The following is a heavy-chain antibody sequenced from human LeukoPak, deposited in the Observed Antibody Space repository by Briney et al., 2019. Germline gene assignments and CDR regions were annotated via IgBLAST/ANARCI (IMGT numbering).Heavy chain of an antibody. CDR3: ASDDYYGSGSYHY. CDR1: GGSISSYY. D-gene: IGHD3-10*01. Sequence: SETLSLTCTVSGGSISSYYWSWLRQPPGKGLEWIGYIYYSGSTNYNPSLKSRVTISVDTSKNQFSLKLSSVTAADTAVYYCASDDYYGSGSYHYWGQGTLVTVSS. CDR2: IYYSGST. V-gene: IGHV4-59*01. J-gene: IGHJ4*02.